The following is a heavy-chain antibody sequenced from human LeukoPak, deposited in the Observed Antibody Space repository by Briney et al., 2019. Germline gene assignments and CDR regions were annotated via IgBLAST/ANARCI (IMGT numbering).Heavy chain of an antibody. D-gene: IGHD1-1*01. CDR3: ARTSSWNPYDY. CDR2: INPSGGST. J-gene: IGHJ4*02. CDR1: GYTFTSYY. Sequence: GASVKVSCKASGYTFTSYYMHWVRQAPGQGLEWMGIINPSGGSTSYAQKFQGRVTMTRDMSTSTVYVELSSLRSEDTAVYYCARTSSWNPYDYWGQGTLVTVSS. V-gene: IGHV1-46*01.